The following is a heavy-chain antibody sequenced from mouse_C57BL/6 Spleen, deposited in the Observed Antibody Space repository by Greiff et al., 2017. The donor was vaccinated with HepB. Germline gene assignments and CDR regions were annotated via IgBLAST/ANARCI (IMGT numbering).Heavy chain of an antibody. Sequence: EVQLQESGPGLVKPSQSLSLTCSVTGYSITSGYYWNWIRQFPGNKLEWMGYISYDGSNNYNPSLKNRISITRDTSKNQFFLKLNSVTTEDTATYYCARILRPAAWFAYWGQGTLVTVSA. CDR2: ISYDGSN. J-gene: IGHJ3*01. D-gene: IGHD1-2*01. CDR3: ARILRPAAWFAY. V-gene: IGHV3-6*01. CDR1: GYSITSGYY.